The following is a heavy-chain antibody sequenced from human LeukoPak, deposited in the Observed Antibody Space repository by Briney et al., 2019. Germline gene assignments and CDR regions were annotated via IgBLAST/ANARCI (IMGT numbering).Heavy chain of an antibody. CDR3: ARQPDYGGNLNYFDY. J-gene: IGHJ4*02. CDR2: IYHSGST. Sequence: KPSETLSLTCAVSGYSISSGYYWGWIRQPPGKGLEWIGSIYHSGSTYYNPSLKSRVTTAVDTSKHQFSLKLSSVPAADTAVYYCARQPDYGGNLNYFDYWGQGTLVTVSS. V-gene: IGHV4-38-2*01. CDR1: GYSISSGYY. D-gene: IGHD4-23*01.